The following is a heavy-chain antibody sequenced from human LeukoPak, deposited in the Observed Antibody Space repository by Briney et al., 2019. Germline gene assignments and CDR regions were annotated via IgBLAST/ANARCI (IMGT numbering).Heavy chain of an antibody. J-gene: IGHJ6*03. V-gene: IGHV1-2*02. CDR3: ARFIAAAGTFCYYFMDV. CDR1: GYTFTGYY. CDR2: INPNSGGT. D-gene: IGHD6-13*01. Sequence: ASVKVSCKASGYTFTGYYIHWVRQAPGQGLEWMGWINPNSGGTNYAQKFQGRVTMTRDTSISTAYMELSRLRSVDTSVYYCARFIAAAGTFCYYFMDVWGKGTTVTVSS.